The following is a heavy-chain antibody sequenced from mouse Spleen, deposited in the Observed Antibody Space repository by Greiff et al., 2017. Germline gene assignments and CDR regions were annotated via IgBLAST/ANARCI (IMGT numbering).Heavy chain of an antibody. CDR3: ARQGGNYGYFDV. CDR1: GFTFSSYY. Sequence: EVRLVESGGGLVKPGGSLKLSCAASGFTFSSYYMSWVRQTPEKRLELVAAINSNGGSTYYPDTVKGRFTISRDNAKNTLYLQMSSLKSEDTALYYCARQGGNYGYFDVWGAGTTVTVSS. CDR2: INSNGGST. D-gene: IGHD2-1*01. V-gene: IGHV5-6-2*01. J-gene: IGHJ1*01.